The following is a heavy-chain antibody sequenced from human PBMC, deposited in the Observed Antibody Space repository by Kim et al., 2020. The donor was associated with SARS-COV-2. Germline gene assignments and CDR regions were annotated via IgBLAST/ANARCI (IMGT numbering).Heavy chain of an antibody. CDR3: ARETEEDGFDT. Sequence: TNHKPSLKSRVTMSVDTSKIHFALKLSAVTAADTAVYYCARETEEDGFDTWGQGTLVIVSA. CDR2: T. J-gene: IGHJ5*02. V-gene: IGHV4-4*06.